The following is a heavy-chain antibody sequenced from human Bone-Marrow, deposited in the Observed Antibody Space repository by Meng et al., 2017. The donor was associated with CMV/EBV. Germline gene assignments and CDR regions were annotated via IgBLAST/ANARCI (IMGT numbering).Heavy chain of an antibody. J-gene: IGHJ4*02. CDR1: GGTFSSYA. V-gene: IGHV1-69*10. D-gene: IGHD3-3*01. Sequence: SVKVSCKASGGTFSSYAISWVRQAPGQGLEWMGGIIPILGIANYAQKFQGRVTITADKSTSTAYMELSSLRSEDTAVYYCARHRATIFEYYFDYWGQRTLVAFSS. CDR2: IIPILGIA. CDR3: ARHRATIFEYYFDY.